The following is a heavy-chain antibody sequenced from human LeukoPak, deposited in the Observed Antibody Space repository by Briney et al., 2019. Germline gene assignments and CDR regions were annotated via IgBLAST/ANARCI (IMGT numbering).Heavy chain of an antibody. CDR1: GFTFSSYW. CDR2: ISSSSSYI. D-gene: IGHD3-16*01. J-gene: IGHJ3*02. V-gene: IGHV3-21*01. CDR3: ARDPIPFLGAQDNDAFDI. Sequence: AGGSLRLSCAASGFTFSSYWMSWVRQAPGKGLEWVSSISSSSSYIYYADSVKGRFTISRDNAKNSLYLQMNSLRAEDTAVYYCARDPIPFLGAQDNDAFDIWGQGTMVTVSS.